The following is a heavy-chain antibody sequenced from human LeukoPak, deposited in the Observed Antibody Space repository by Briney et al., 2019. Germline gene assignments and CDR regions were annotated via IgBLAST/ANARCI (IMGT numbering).Heavy chain of an antibody. CDR2: MNPNSGNT. V-gene: IGHV1-8*01. CDR3: ASTVVRGVILSYYYMDV. CDR1: GYTFTSYD. J-gene: IGHJ6*03. D-gene: IGHD3-10*01. Sequence: ASVKVSCKASGYTFTSYDINWVRQATGQGLEWMGWMNPNSGNTGYAQKFQGRVTMTRNTSISTAYMELSSLRSEDTAVYYCASTVVRGVILSYYYMDVWGKGTTVTVSS.